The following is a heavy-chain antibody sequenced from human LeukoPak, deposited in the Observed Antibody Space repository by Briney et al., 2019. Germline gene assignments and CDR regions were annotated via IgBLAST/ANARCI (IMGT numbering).Heavy chain of an antibody. V-gene: IGHV3-48*04. CDR3: ARVDTAMETGLFDY. D-gene: IGHD5-18*01. CDR2: ISSSGSTI. Sequence: GGSLRLSCAASGFTFSSYSMNWVRQAPGKGLEWVSYISSSGSTIYYADSVKGRFTISRDNAKNSLYLQMNSLRAEDTAVYYCARVDTAMETGLFDYWGQGTLVTVSP. J-gene: IGHJ4*02. CDR1: GFTFSSYS.